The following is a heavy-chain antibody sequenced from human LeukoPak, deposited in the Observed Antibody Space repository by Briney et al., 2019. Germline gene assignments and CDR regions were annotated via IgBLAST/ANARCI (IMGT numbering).Heavy chain of an antibody. CDR1: GFTFSSYN. J-gene: IGHJ4*02. CDR3: AKQGAGIRD. V-gene: IGHV3-48*01. Sequence: GGSLRLSCAASGFTFSSYNMNWVRQAPGKGLEWVSYISSSSNIYYADSVKGRFTISRDNAKSSLYLQMNSLRAEDTAVYYCAKQGAGIRDWGQGTLVTVSS. CDR2: ISSSSNI. D-gene: IGHD6-19*01.